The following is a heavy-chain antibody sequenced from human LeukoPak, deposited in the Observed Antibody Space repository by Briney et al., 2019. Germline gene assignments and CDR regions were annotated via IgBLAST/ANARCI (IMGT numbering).Heavy chain of an antibody. V-gene: IGHV5-51*01. CDR1: GYSITSYR. CDR2: IYPGDSNS. J-gene: IGHJ4*02. D-gene: IGHD4-17*01. CDR3: ARHNGDYGYFDY. Sequence: GESLKISCKGSGYSITSYRIGWVRQMPGKGLEWMGIIYPGDSNSRYSPSFQGQVTISADKSISTAYLQWSSLKASDTAMYYCARHNGDYGYFDYWGRGTLVTVSS.